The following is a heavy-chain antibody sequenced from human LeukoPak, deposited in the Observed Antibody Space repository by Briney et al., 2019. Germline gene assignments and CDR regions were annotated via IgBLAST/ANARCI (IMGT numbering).Heavy chain of an antibody. CDR3: ARARPNGLLRAQDGDFDY. D-gene: IGHD3-22*01. CDR1: GYTFTGYY. Sequence: ASVKVSCKASGYTFTGYYMHWVRQAPGQGLEWMGRINPNSGGTNYAQKFQGRVTMTRDTSISTAYMELSRLRSDDTAVYYCARARPNGLLRAQDGDFDYWGQGTLVTVSS. V-gene: IGHV1-2*06. CDR2: INPNSGGT. J-gene: IGHJ4*02.